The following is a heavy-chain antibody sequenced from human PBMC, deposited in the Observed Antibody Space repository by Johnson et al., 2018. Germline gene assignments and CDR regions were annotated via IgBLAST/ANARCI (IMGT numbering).Heavy chain of an antibody. Sequence: VQLVESGAEVKKXGSSXKVXCTASGGTFSSYAISWVRQAPGPGLEWMGGIVAIFGTANYAQKFQGGVTITADESTSTAYRELRSLRYEDTAVYYCASLSIPYGMDVWGQGTTVTVSS. CDR1: GGTFSSYA. CDR3: ASLSIPYGMDV. D-gene: IGHD6-6*01. CDR2: IVAIFGTA. J-gene: IGHJ6*02. V-gene: IGHV1-69*01.